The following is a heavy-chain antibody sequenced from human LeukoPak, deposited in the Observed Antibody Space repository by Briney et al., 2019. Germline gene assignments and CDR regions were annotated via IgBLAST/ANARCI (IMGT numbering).Heavy chain of an antibody. CDR2: IYYSGST. D-gene: IGHD6-19*01. J-gene: IGHJ6*03. Sequence: SETLSLTCTVSGGSISSYYWSWIRQPPGKGLEWIGYIYYSGSTNYNPSLKSRVTISVDTSKNQFSLKLSSVTAADTAVYDCARERYSSGMDVSGKGTTVTVSS. CDR3: ARERYSSGMDV. CDR1: GGSISSYY. V-gene: IGHV4-59*01.